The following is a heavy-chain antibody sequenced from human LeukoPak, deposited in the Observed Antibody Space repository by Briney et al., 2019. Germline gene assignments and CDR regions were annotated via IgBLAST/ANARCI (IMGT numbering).Heavy chain of an antibody. V-gene: IGHV1-69*13. J-gene: IGHJ4*02. Sequence: ASVKVSCKASGYTFTSYAMNCVRQAPGQGLEWMGGIIPIFTTANYAQKFQGRVTITADESTNTAYMELSSLRSEDTAVYYCARQAGSSTWYYFDYWGQGTLVTVSS. D-gene: IGHD6-13*01. CDR3: ARQAGSSTWYYFDY. CDR1: GYTFTSYA. CDR2: IIPIFTTA.